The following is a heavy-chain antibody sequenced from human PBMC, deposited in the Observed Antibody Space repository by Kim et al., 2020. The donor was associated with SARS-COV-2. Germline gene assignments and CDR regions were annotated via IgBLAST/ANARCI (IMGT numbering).Heavy chain of an antibody. J-gene: IGHJ5*02. D-gene: IGHD3-10*01. Sequence: SETLSLTCAVYGGSFSGYYWSWIRQPPGKGLEWIGEINHSGSTNYNPSLKSRVTISVDTSKNQFSLKLSSVTAADTAVYSCSRVLGVPGSWFDPWGQGTL. CDR3: SRVLGVPGSWFDP. V-gene: IGHV4-34*01. CDR2: INHSGST. CDR1: GGSFSGYY.